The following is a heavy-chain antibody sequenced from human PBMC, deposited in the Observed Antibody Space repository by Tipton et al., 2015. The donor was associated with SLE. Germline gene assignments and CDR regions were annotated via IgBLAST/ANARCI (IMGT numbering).Heavy chain of an antibody. V-gene: IGHV3-48*03. CDR2: ISSDDNTI. J-gene: IGHJ4*02. D-gene: IGHD3-10*01. CDR3: ARASGGLVDF. CDR1: GFTFSSYE. Sequence: GSLRLSCAASGFTFSSYEMNWVRQAPGKGLEWVAYISSDDNTIHYADSVKGRFSISRDNAKNSLFLHMNRLRAEDTAVYYCARASGGLVDFWGLGTLVTVSS.